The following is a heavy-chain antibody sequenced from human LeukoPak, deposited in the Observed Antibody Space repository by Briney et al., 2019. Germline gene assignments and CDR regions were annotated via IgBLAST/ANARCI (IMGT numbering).Heavy chain of an antibody. CDR3: ARKEGGWLVPLVSGSPIDY. J-gene: IGHJ4*02. Sequence: PGGSLRLSCAASGFTFSSYGMHWVRQAPGKGLEWVAVIWYDGSNKYYADSVKGRFTISRDNSKNTLYLQMNSLRAEDTAVYYCARKEGGWLVPLVSGSPIDYWGQGTLVTVSS. V-gene: IGHV3-33*01. D-gene: IGHD6-19*01. CDR1: GFTFSSYG. CDR2: IWYDGSNK.